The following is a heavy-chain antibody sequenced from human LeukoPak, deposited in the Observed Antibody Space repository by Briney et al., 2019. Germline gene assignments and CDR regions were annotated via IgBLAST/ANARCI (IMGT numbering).Heavy chain of an antibody. CDR3: AKDPLPYDP. CDR1: GFTFSSYW. Sequence: GGSLRLSCAASGFTFSSYWMHWVRQAPGKGLVWVSRIKSDGSTNYADSVKGRFTISRDNAKNTVSLQMNSLRAEDTGVYYCAKDPLPYDPWGQGTLVTVSS. CDR2: IKSDGST. J-gene: IGHJ5*02. V-gene: IGHV3-74*01.